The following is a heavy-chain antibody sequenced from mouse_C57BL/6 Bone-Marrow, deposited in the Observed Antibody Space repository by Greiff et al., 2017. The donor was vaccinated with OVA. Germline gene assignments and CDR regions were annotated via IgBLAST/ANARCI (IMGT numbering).Heavy chain of an antibody. D-gene: IGHD2-4*01. CDR2: IWSDGST. CDR1: GFSLTSYG. CDR3: ARHGDYDGAWFAY. V-gene: IGHV2-6-1*01. J-gene: IGHJ3*01. Sequence: VQGVESGPGLVAPSQSLSITCTVSGFSLTSYGVHWVRQPPGKGLEWLVVIWSDGSTTYNSALKSRLSISKDNSKSQVFLKMNSLQTDDTAMYYCARHGDYDGAWFAYWGQGTLVTVSA.